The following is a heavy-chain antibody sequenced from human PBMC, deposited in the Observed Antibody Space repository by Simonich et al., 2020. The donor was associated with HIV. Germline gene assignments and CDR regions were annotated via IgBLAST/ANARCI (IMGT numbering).Heavy chain of an antibody. CDR2: IRESGGST. CDR1: GFTFSSYA. CDR3: AKDRYYNFWSGYYDY. J-gene: IGHJ4*02. V-gene: IGHV3-23*01. Sequence: EVQLLESGGGLVQPGGSLRLSCAASGFTFSSYAMSWVRQAPGNVLEWDSAIRESGGSTYYADSVNGRFTISRDNSKNTLYLQMNSLRAEDTAVYYCAKDRYYNFWSGYYDYWGQGTLVTVSS. D-gene: IGHD3-3*01.